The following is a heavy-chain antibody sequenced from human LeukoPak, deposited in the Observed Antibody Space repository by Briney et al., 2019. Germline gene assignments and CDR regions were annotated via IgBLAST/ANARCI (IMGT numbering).Heavy chain of an antibody. Sequence: PSETLSLTCTVSGGSISSGYYWGWIRQPPGKGLEWIGSIYHSGSTYYNPSLKSRVTISVDTSKNQFSLKLSSVTAADTAVYYCARRGGNGDFDYWGQGTLVTVSS. V-gene: IGHV4-38-2*02. J-gene: IGHJ4*02. D-gene: IGHD4-23*01. CDR3: ARRGGNGDFDY. CDR1: GGSISSGYY. CDR2: IYHSGST.